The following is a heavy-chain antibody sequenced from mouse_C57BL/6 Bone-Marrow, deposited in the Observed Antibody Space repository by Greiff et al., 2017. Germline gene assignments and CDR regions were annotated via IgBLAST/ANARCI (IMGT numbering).Heavy chain of an antibody. Sequence: LVESGAELMKPGASVKLSCKATGYTFTGYWIEWVKQRPGHGLEWIGEILPGSGSTNDNEKFKGKATFTADTSSNTAYMQLSSLTSEDSAIYYCTRGGRFSSGGFAYWGKGTLVTVSA. V-gene: IGHV1-9*01. D-gene: IGHD1-3*01. CDR3: TRGGRFSSGGFAY. CDR1: GYTFTGYW. CDR2: ILPGSGST. J-gene: IGHJ3*01.